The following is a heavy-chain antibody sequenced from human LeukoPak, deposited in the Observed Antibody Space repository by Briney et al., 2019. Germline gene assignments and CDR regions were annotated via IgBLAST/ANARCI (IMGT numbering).Heavy chain of an antibody. CDR1: GYSFTSYW. V-gene: IGHV5-51*01. CDR2: IYPGDSDT. D-gene: IGHD5-12*01. CDR3: ARVSGYDPRESRYYYYMDV. J-gene: IGHJ6*03. Sequence: GESLKISCKGSGYSFTSYWIGWVRQMPGKGLEWMGIIYPGDSDTRYSPSFQGQVTISADKSISTAYLQWSSLKASDTAMYYCARVSGYDPRESRYYYYMDVWGKGTTVTISS.